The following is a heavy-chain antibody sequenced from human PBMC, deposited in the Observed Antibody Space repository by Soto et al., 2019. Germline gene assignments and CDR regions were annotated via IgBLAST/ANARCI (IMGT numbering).Heavy chain of an antibody. CDR3: AKGRGYCSSTSCYVGSDY. V-gene: IGHV3-23*01. D-gene: IGHD2-2*01. Sequence: EVQLLESGGGLVQPGGSLRLSCAASGFTFSSYAMSWVRQAPGKGLEWVSAISGSGGSTYYADSVKGRFTISRDNSKNTLYLQMNSLRAEDTAVYYCAKGRGYCSSTSCYVGSDYWGQGTLVTAS. J-gene: IGHJ4*02. CDR2: ISGSGGST. CDR1: GFTFSSYA.